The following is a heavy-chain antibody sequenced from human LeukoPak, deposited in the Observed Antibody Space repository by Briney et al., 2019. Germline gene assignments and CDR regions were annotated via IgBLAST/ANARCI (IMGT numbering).Heavy chain of an antibody. V-gene: IGHV3-15*07. D-gene: IGHD3-22*01. CDR2: IKSKTDGGTT. CDR3: TTQGASNNHYYHSDY. CDR1: GFTFSNAW. J-gene: IGHJ4*02. Sequence: PGGSLRLSCAASGFTFSNAWMNWVRQAPGKGLEWIGRIKSKTDGGTTDYAAPVKGRFTISRDDSKNTLYLQMNSLKTEDTAVYYCTTQGASNNHYYHSDYWGQGTLVTVSS.